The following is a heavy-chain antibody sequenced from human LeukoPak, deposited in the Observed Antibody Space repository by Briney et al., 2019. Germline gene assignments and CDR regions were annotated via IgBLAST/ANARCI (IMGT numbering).Heavy chain of an antibody. J-gene: IGHJ6*02. D-gene: IGHD3-3*01. CDR3: ARAAYYDFWSGYYSYGMDV. CDR1: GYTFTSYD. V-gene: IGHV1-8*01. Sequence: ASVKVSCKASGYTFTSYDINWVRQATGQGLEWMGWMNPNSGNTGYAQKFQGRVTMTRNTSISTAYMELSSLRFEDTAVYYCARAAYYDFWSGYYSYGMDVWGQGTTVTVSS. CDR2: MNPNSGNT.